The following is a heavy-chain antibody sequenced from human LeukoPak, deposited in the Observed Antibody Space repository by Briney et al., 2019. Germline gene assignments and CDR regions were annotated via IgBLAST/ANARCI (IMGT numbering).Heavy chain of an antibody. Sequence: GGSLRLSCAASGFTFSSYWMHWVRQAPGKGLEWVAVISYDGSDKYYADSVKGRFTISRDNSKNTLYLQMNSLRAEDTAVYYCARDPGQQLVVGYFDYWGQGTLVTVSS. CDR3: ARDPGQQLVVGYFDY. D-gene: IGHD6-13*01. CDR1: GFTFSSYW. V-gene: IGHV3-30*03. CDR2: ISYDGSDK. J-gene: IGHJ4*02.